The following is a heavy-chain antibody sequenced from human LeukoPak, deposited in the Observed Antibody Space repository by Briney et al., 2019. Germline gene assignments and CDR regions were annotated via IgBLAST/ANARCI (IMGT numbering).Heavy chain of an antibody. CDR1: GYTFTSYA. D-gene: IGHD2-15*01. CDR2: INAGNGNT. V-gene: IGHV1-3*01. Sequence: ASVKVSCKASGYTFTSYAMHWVRQAPGQRLEWMGWINAGNGNTKYSQKFQGRVTITRDTSASTAYMELSSLRSEDMAVYYCARDRCSGGSCCDLFDYWGQGTLVTVSS. J-gene: IGHJ4*02. CDR3: ARDRCSGGSCCDLFDY.